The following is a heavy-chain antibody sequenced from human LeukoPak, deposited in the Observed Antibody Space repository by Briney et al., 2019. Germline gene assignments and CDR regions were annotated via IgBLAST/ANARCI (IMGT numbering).Heavy chain of an antibody. Sequence: SQTLSLTCAISGDSVSSNTAAWYWIRQSPSRGLEWLGRTYYRSKWVYQYAVSVRGRITINVDTSKNQFSLQLNSVTPEDTAVYYCARDPSDGQGLDYWGQGTLVTVSS. CDR2: TYYRSKWVY. J-gene: IGHJ4*02. D-gene: IGHD3-16*01. V-gene: IGHV6-1*01. CDR1: GDSVSSNTAA. CDR3: ARDPSDGQGLDY.